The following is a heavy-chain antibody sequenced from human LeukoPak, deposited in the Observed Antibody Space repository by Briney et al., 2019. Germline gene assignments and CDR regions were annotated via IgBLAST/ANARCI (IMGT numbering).Heavy chain of an antibody. CDR3: ARDLTYSSSSYFDH. CDR2: IYHSGST. CDR1: GGSISGSNYY. D-gene: IGHD6-6*01. J-gene: IGHJ4*02. V-gene: IGHV4-39*07. Sequence: PSETLSLTCTVSGGSISGSNYYWGWIRQPPGKGLEWIGSIYHSGSTYYNPSLKSRVTISVDTSKNQFSLKLSSVTAADTAVYYCARDLTYSSSSYFDHWGQGTLVTVSS.